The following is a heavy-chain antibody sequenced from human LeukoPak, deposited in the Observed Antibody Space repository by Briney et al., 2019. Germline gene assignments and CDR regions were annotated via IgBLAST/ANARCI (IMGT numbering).Heavy chain of an antibody. CDR1: GYTFTSYY. CDR3: AREASTVTSLDY. V-gene: IGHV1-46*01. J-gene: IGHJ4*02. CDR2: INPSGGST. D-gene: IGHD4-17*01. Sequence: GASVKVSRKASGYTFTSYYMHWVRQAPGQGLEWMGIINPSGGSTSYAQKFQGRITMTRDMSTSTVYMELSSLRSEDTAVYYCAREASTVTSLDYWGQGTLVTVSS.